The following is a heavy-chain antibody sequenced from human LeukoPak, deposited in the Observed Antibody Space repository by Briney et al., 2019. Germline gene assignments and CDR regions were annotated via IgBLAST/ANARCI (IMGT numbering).Heavy chain of an antibody. V-gene: IGHV1-2*02. CDR2: IDPNTGGT. CDR1: GYTFTRYY. J-gene: IGHJ3*01. Sequence: ASVTVSCKASGYTFTRYYIHWLRQAPGQGIEWMGWIDPNTGGTNFAQKFQGRITMTRDTSINTDYMELNRLRSDDTAVYYCTKNQYSGTIITPLDPFDVWGQGTMVTVSS. D-gene: IGHD3-10*01. CDR3: TKNQYSGTIITPLDPFDV.